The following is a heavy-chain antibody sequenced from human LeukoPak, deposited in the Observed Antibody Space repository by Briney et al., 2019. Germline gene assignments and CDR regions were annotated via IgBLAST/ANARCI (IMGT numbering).Heavy chain of an antibody. CDR3: ARFRAGVGEPYGDY. CDR2: ISAYNDNT. CDR1: GYTFTSYD. D-gene: IGHD3-10*01. J-gene: IGHJ4*02. Sequence: GASVKVSCKASGYTFTSYDIGWVRQAPGQGLEWMGWISAYNDNTNYAQKLQGRVTMTTDTSTSTAYMDLRSLGSDDTAVYYCARFRAGVGEPYGDYWGQGTLVTVSS. V-gene: IGHV1-18*01.